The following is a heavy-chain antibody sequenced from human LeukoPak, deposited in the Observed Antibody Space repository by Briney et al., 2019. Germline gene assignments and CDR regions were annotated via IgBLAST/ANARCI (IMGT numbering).Heavy chain of an antibody. Sequence: GRSLRLSCVASGFTFSAYGMHWVRQAPGKGLEWVAVIWYDGSNKYYADSVKGRFTISRDNSKNTLYLQMNSLRAEDTAVYYCAKGGYCSGGSCYYFDYWGQGTLVTVSS. CDR2: IWYDGSNK. V-gene: IGHV3-33*06. J-gene: IGHJ4*02. D-gene: IGHD2-15*01. CDR1: GFTFSAYG. CDR3: AKGGYCSGGSCYYFDY.